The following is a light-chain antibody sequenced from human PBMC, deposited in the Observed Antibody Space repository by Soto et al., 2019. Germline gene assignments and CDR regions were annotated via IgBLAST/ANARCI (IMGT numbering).Light chain of an antibody. V-gene: IGKV3-15*01. Sequence: EIVMTQSPASLSVSPGERATLSCRASQSIANNLAWYQQKPGQAPRLLIYGASARATGVPARFSGSGSETELTLTISSLQSEDAAVYYCQQYQNWPPWSFGQGTKVDIK. CDR3: QQYQNWPPWS. J-gene: IGKJ1*01. CDR1: QSIANN. CDR2: GAS.